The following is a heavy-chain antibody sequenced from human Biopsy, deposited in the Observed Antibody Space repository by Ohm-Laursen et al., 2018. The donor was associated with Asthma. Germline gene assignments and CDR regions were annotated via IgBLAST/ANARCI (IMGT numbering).Heavy chain of an antibody. CDR2: LIPVLGTP. Sequence: RISCKVSGFSFDNYFMHWVRQAPGQGLEWMGGLIPVLGTPDHAQMFEGRVTITADESTSTAYMELSSLSSEDTAVYYCARGYSGSDRIVYYYSGLEVWGQGTTVTVSS. J-gene: IGHJ6*02. CDR1: GFSFDNYF. CDR3: ARGYSGSDRIVYYYSGLEV. V-gene: IGHV1-69*01. D-gene: IGHD5-12*01.